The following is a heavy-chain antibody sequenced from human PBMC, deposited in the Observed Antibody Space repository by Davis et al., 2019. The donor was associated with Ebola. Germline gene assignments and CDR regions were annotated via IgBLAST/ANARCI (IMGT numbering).Heavy chain of an antibody. D-gene: IGHD3-9*01. J-gene: IGHJ4*02. CDR2: ISWNSGSI. Sequence: SLKISCAASGFTFDDYAMHWVRQAPGKGLEWVSGISWNSGSIGYADSVKGRFTISRDNAKNSLYLQMNSLRAEDTALYYCAKTHLRDDILTGYSFDYWGQGTLVTVSS. CDR1: GFTFDDYA. CDR3: AKTHLRDDILTGYSFDY. V-gene: IGHV3-9*01.